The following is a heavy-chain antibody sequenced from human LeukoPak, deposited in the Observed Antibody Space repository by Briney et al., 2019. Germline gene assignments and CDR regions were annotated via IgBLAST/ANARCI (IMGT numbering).Heavy chain of an antibody. V-gene: IGHV4-4*07. CDR3: VSGPGRGYGRES. J-gene: IGHJ4*02. CDR1: AGSISNSY. CDR2: ISTDGDI. D-gene: IGHD5-12*01. Sequence: SSETLSHTCTVSAGSISNSYCSWAREPPGEGLEFIGYISTDGDINYNPSLKSRATMSINTSNNLLSLTLASVTTADTAVYFCVSGPGRGYGRESWGQGSLVTVSS.